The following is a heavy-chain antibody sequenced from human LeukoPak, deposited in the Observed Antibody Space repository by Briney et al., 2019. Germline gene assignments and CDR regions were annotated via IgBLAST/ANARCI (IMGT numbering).Heavy chain of an antibody. J-gene: IGHJ4*02. D-gene: IGHD4-17*01. CDR3: ARNYGDYERYFDY. V-gene: IGHV4-59*01. CDR2: IYYSGST. Sequence: PSETLSLTCTVSGGSLTYYYWSWIRQPPGKGLEWIGYIYYSGSTNYNPSIKSRVTISVDTTKNQFSLKLSSVTAADTAVYYCARNYGDYERYFDYWGQGTLVTVSS. CDR1: GGSLTYYY.